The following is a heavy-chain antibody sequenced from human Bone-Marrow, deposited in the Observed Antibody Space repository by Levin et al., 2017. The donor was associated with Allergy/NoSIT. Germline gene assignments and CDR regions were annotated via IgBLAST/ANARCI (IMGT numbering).Heavy chain of an antibody. J-gene: IGHJ1*01. CDR3: ARGHYGSGSYCGAILFQH. V-gene: IGHV3-64*01. Sequence: GGSLRLSCAASGFTFSSYAMHWVRQAPGKGLEYVSAISSNGGSTYYANSVKGRFTISRDNSKNTLYLQMGSLRAEDMAVYYCARGHYGSGSYCGAILFQHWGQGTLVTVSS. CDR2: ISSNGGST. D-gene: IGHD3-10*01. CDR1: GFTFSSYA.